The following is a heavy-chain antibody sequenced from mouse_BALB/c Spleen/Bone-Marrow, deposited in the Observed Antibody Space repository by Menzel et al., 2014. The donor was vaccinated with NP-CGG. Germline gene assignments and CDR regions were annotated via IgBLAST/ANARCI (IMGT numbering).Heavy chain of an antibody. CDR3: ATGTFAY. D-gene: IGHD4-1*01. J-gene: IGHJ3*01. CDR1: GFTFSSYT. CDR2: ISNGGGST. Sequence: EVHLVESGGGLVQPGGSLKLSCAASGFTFSSYTMSWVRQTPEKRLEWVAYISNGGGSTYYPDTVKGRFTISRDNAKNTRYLQMSSLKSEDTAMYYCATGTFAYWGQGTLVTVSA. V-gene: IGHV5-12-2*01.